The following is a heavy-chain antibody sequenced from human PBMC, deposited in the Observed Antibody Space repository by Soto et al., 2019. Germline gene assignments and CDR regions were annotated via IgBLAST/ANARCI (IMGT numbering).Heavy chain of an antibody. V-gene: IGHV1-18*01. CDR1: GYTFNNFG. CDR2: ITAFNSNT. J-gene: IGHJ4*02. D-gene: IGHD3-22*01. Sequence: QVQLVQSGGEVKKPGASVKVSCKASGYTFNNFGISWFRQAPGQGLEWMGWITAFNSNTRFAQSFQGRVSLTTDTYTSTAYMELRSLRSDDTAVYFCAIDRTLVTTTRAADYWGQGTLVTVSS. CDR3: AIDRTLVTTTRAADY.